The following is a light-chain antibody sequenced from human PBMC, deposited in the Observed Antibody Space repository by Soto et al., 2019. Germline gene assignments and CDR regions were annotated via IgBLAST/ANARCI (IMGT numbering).Light chain of an antibody. CDR3: SSFTTSSTWV. CDR2: EVS. Sequence: QSALTQPASVSGSPGQSITISCTGASSDVGNCNCVSWYQQHPGKAPKLMIYEVSNRPSGVSDRFSGSKAGNTASLTISGLQAEDEADYYCSSFTTSSTWVFGGGTNVTVL. J-gene: IGLJ3*02. V-gene: IGLV2-14*01. CDR1: SSDVGNCNC.